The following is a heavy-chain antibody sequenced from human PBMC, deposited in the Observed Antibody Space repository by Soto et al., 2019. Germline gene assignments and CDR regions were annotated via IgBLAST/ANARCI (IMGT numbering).Heavy chain of an antibody. V-gene: IGHV4-34*01. Sequence: PSETLSLTCAVYGGSFSGYYWSWIRQPPGKGLEWIGEINHSGSTNYNPSLKSRVTISVDTSKNQFSLKLSSVTAADTAVYYCAREKNGQLGFDYWGQGTLVTVSS. CDR3: AREKNGQLGFDY. D-gene: IGHD5-18*01. CDR2: INHSGST. J-gene: IGHJ4*02. CDR1: GGSFSGYY.